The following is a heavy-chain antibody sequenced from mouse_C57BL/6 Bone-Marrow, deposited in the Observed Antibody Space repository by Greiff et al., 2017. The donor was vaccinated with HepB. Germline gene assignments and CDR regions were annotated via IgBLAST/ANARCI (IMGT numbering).Heavy chain of an antibody. Sequence: EVKLMESGAELVRPGASVKLSCTASGFNIKDYYMHWVKQRPEQGLEWIGRIYPEDGDTEYAPKFQGKATMTADTSSNTAYLQLSSLTSEDTAVYYCTLDSSGAWFAYWGQGTLVTVSA. J-gene: IGHJ3*01. CDR1: GFNIKDYY. CDR3: TLDSSGAWFAY. V-gene: IGHV14-1*01. D-gene: IGHD3-2*02. CDR2: IYPEDGDT.